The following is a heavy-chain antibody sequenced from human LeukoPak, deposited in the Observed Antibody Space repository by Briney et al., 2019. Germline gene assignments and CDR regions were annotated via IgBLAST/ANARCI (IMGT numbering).Heavy chain of an antibody. D-gene: IGHD1-14*01. CDR2: IYYSGST. Sequence: SETLSLTCTVSGGSISSSSYYWGWIRQPPGKGLEWIGSIYYSGSTYYNPSLRSRVTISVDTSKNQFSLKVSSVTAADTAMYYCARHDLEPYGGQPEPGAFDIWGQGTMVTVSS. CDR1: GGSISSSSYY. V-gene: IGHV4-39*01. CDR3: ARHDLEPYGGQPEPGAFDI. J-gene: IGHJ3*02.